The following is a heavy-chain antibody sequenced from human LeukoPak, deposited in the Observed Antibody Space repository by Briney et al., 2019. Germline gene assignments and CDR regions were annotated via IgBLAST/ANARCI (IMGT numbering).Heavy chain of an antibody. CDR3: ARLHGNAADY. J-gene: IGHJ4*02. D-gene: IGHD1-1*01. Sequence: GGSLRLSCAAAGFTFSSYWMSWVRQAPGKGREWVANIKQDGSEKYYVDSVKGRFTIFRDNANNSLYLQMKSLRAEDTAVYYCARLHGNAADYWGQGTLVTVSS. CDR2: IKQDGSEK. CDR1: GFTFSSYW. V-gene: IGHV3-7*01.